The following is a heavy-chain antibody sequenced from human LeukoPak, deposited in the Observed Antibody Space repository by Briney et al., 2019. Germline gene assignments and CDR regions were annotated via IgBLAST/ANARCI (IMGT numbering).Heavy chain of an antibody. V-gene: IGHV4-34*01. CDR1: GGSFSGYC. J-gene: IGHJ6*03. CDR2: INHSGST. D-gene: IGHD3-22*01. CDR3: ARGSPPYYDSCGYYYYYYYMDV. Sequence: SETLSLTCAVYGGSFSGYCWSWIRQPPGKGLEWIGEINHSGSTNYNPSLKSRVTISVDTSKSQFSLKLSSVTAADTAVYYCARGSPPYYDSCGYYYYYYYMDVWGKGTTVTVSS.